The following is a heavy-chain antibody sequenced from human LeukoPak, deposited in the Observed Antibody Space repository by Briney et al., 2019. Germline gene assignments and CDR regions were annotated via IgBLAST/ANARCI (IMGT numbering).Heavy chain of an antibody. V-gene: IGHV3-30*03. D-gene: IGHD5-18*01. CDR3: ARDRGFSYAFSPYYFDY. Sequence: GGGLRLSCAASGFTLSSDWISTVRQAPGKRLGWVAIISYDGSNKYYADSVKGGYTISRDNSKNTLYLQMNSLRAEDTAVYYCARDRGFSYAFSPYYFDYWGQGTLVTVSS. CDR2: ISYDGSNK. CDR1: GFTLSSDW. J-gene: IGHJ4*02.